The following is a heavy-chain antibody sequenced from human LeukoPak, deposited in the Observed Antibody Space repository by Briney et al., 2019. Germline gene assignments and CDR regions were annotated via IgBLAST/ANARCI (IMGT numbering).Heavy chain of an antibody. CDR1: GFIFSSYG. CDR3: TEAGYDSFDD. Sequence: PGGSLRLSCAASGFIFSSYGMHWVRQAPGKGLEWVAVISYDGSNKYYADSVKGRFTISRDNSKNTLYLQMNSLRAEGTAVYYCTEAGYDSFDDWGHGTLVTVYS. J-gene: IGHJ4*01. D-gene: IGHD2-2*01. CDR2: ISYDGSNK. V-gene: IGHV3-30*18.